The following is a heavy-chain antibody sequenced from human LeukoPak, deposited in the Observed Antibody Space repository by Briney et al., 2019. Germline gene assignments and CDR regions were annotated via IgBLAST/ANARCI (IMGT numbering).Heavy chain of an antibody. CDR2: IYPGDSDT. J-gene: IGHJ6*02. V-gene: IGHV5-51*01. D-gene: IGHD5-18*01. CDR3: ARRAHSYGYIMDV. Sequence: GESLKISCKGSGYSFTSYWIGWVRQMPGKGLEWMGIIYPGDSDTRYSPSFQGQVTISADKSISTAYLQWSSLRASDTAMYYCARRAHSYGYIMDVWGQGTTVTVSS. CDR1: GYSFTSYW.